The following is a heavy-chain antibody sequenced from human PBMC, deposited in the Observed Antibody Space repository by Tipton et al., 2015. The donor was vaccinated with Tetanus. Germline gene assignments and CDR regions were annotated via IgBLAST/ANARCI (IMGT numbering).Heavy chain of an antibody. Sequence: LRLSCTVSGASISRGAYSWSWIRQPPGKGLEWIGYIYHSGGTYYNPSLKSRVTILVDRSNNQFSLKLTSVTAADTAVYPCARGRADDYGDTPVGYWGQGTLVTVSS. J-gene: IGHJ4*02. CDR2: IYHSGGT. CDR1: GASISRGAYS. V-gene: IGHV4-30-2*01. D-gene: IGHD4-17*01. CDR3: ARGRADDYGDTPVGY.